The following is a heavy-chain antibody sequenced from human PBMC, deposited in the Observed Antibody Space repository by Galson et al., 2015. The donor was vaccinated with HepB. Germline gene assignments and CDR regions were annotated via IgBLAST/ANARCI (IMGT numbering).Heavy chain of an antibody. CDR3: ARDVAISWYGRWSLP. V-gene: IGHV4-59*01. CDR1: GGSISSYY. J-gene: IGHJ5*02. D-gene: IGHD6-13*01. Sequence: SETLSLTCTVSGGSISSYYWSWIRQPPGKGLEWIGYIYYSGSTNYNPSLKSRVTISVDTSKNQFSLKLSSVTAADTAGYYWARDVAISWYGRWSLPWREGTLVDAS. CDR2: IYYSGST.